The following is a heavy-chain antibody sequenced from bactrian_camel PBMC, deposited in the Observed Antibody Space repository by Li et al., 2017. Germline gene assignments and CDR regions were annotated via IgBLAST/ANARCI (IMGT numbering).Heavy chain of an antibody. V-gene: IGHV3-3*01. D-gene: IGHD6*01. Sequence: HVQLVESGGGSVQAGGSLNLSCLANFAINSRSCMGWFRQAVGKEREGVATIYAGTGSTYYPNSNSQKGRFTISRDNAKNTIYLQMNNLKPEDTAMYYCALRISYAGTWLTESDYRYWGRGTQVTVS. J-gene: IGHJ4*01. CDR2: IYAGTGST. CDR1: FAINSRSC. CDR3: ALRISYAGTWLTESDYRY.